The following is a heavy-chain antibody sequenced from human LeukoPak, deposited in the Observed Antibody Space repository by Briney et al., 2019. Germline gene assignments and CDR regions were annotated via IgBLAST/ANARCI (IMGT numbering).Heavy chain of an antibody. Sequence: SQTLSLTYTVSGGSISSGGYYWSWIRQHPGKGLEWIGYIYYSGSTYYNPSLKSRVTISVDTSKNQFSLKLSSVTAADTAVYYCARTVMITFGGVIVKVQYYFDYWGQGTLVTVSS. CDR2: IYYSGST. CDR1: GGSISSGGYY. V-gene: IGHV4-31*03. CDR3: ARTVMITFGGVIVKVQYYFDY. J-gene: IGHJ4*02. D-gene: IGHD3-16*02.